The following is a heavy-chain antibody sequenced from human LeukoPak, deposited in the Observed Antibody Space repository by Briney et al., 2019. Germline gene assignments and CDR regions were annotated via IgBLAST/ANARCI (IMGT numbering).Heavy chain of an antibody. CDR3: ARSVFWTGYYHFDN. V-gene: IGHV4-59*01. CDR1: GGSISSYY. D-gene: IGHD3/OR15-3a*01. J-gene: IGHJ4*02. CDR2: IYYSGST. Sequence: SETLSLTCTVSGGSISSYYWSWIRQPPGKGLEYIGYIYYSGSTNYNPSLKSRVTISVDTSKNQFSLKLSSVTAADTAVYYCARSVFWTGYYHFDNWGQGTLVTVSS.